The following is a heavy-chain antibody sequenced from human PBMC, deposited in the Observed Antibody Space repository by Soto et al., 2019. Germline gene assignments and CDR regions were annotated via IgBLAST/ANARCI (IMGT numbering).Heavy chain of an antibody. CDR1: GFTFRTYA. V-gene: IGHV3-23*01. Sequence: PGGSLRLSCAAYGFTFRTYAMNWVRQAPGKGLEWVAVTVGDASSIDYADSVKGRFTISRDNSKNILYLQMTSLRVEDTATYFCAKDLRPDGRYDLDYWGQGTLVTVSS. D-gene: IGHD2-15*01. CDR3: AKDLRPDGRYDLDY. J-gene: IGHJ4*02. CDR2: TVGDASSI.